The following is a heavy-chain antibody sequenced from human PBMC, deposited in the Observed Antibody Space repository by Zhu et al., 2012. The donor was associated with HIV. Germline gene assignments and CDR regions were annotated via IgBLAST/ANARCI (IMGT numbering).Heavy chain of an antibody. CDR1: GGSTSSHY. J-gene: IGHJ4*02. V-gene: IGHV4-59*11. CDR2: VYYTGTT. Sequence: QVQLXESGPGLVKPSETLSLTCSVSGGSTSSHYWSWIRQPPGKGLEWIGYVYYTGTTNYNPSLKSRVTISLDMSKNQFSLKLTSVTAADTAVYYCARLRDTSGYYYPFDYWGQGTLVTVSS. D-gene: IGHD3-22*01. CDR3: ARLRDTSGYYYPFDY.